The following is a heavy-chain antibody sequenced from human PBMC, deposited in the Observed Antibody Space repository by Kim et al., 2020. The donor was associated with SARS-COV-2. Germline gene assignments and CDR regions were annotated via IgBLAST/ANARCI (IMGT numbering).Heavy chain of an antibody. CDR3: TNFCSCTSCPPGLDY. Sequence: GGSLRISCAASGFTFSSSAMHWVRQASGKGLEWVGRIRSKGNSYATAYAASVKGRFTISRDDSKKTAYLQMNRLKTKETAVYDGTNFCSCTSCPPGLDY. CDR1: GFTFSSSA. CDR2: IRSKGNSYAT. J-gene: IGHJ4*01. D-gene: IGHD2-2*01. V-gene: IGHV3-73*01.